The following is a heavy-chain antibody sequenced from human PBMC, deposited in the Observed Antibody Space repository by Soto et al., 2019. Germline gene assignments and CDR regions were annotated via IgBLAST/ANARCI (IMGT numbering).Heavy chain of an antibody. D-gene: IGHD6-13*01. CDR1: GFTFSSYW. CDR3: ARDLGQQLVHWFDP. Sequence: GSLRLSCAASGFTFSSYWMSWVRQAPGKGLEWVANIKQDGSEKYYVDSVKGRFTISRDNAKNSLYLQMNSLRAEDTAVYYCARDLGQQLVHWFDPWGQGTLVTVSS. CDR2: IKQDGSEK. J-gene: IGHJ5*02. V-gene: IGHV3-7*01.